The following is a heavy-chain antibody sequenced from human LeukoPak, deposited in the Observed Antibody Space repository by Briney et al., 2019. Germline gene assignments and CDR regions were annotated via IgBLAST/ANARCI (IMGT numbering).Heavy chain of an antibody. J-gene: IGHJ4*02. CDR1: GFTFSSYS. CDR2: ISSSSSYI. Sequence: GGSLRLSCAASGFTFSSYSMNWVRQAPGKWLEWVSSISSSSSYIYYADSVKGRFTISRDNSKNTLYLQMNSLRAEDTAVYYCAKDRYYDSSGYYYFDYWGQGTLVTVSS. D-gene: IGHD3-22*01. V-gene: IGHV3-21*04. CDR3: AKDRYYDSSGYYYFDY.